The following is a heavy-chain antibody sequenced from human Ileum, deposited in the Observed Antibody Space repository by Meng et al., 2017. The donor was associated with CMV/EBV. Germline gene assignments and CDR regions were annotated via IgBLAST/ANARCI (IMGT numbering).Heavy chain of an antibody. J-gene: IGHJ4*02. Sequence: GESLKISCAASGFTFSSSYMYWVRQVPGKGPVWVSRVIPDGSETKYADAVKGRFTISRDNAKNTMYLQMNSLRVEDTAMYYCVSYDWGLPFDRWGQGTLVTVSS. CDR3: VSYDWGLPFDR. CDR1: GFTFSSSY. D-gene: IGHD3-16*01. V-gene: IGHV3-74*01. CDR2: VIPDGSET.